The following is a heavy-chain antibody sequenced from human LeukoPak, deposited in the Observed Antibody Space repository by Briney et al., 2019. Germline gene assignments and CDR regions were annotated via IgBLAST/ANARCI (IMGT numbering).Heavy chain of an antibody. CDR1: GGSISGYY. CDR3: ARGSGIAAADY. J-gene: IGHJ4*02. CDR2: IYYSGST. D-gene: IGHD6-13*01. V-gene: IGHV4-59*01. Sequence: SETLSLTCTVSGGSISGYYWSWIRQPPGKGLEWIGYIYYSGSTNYNPSLKSRVTISVDTSKNQFSLKLSSVTAADTAVYYCARGSGIAAADYWGQGTLVTVSS.